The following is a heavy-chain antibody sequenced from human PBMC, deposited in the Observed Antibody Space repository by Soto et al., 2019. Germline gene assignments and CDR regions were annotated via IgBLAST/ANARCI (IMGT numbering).Heavy chain of an antibody. V-gene: IGHV4-31*03. CDR2: IYYSGST. CDR1: GASVSTGVYY. CDR3: ARASTYYDFWSGYPSEPKYYFDY. Sequence: SETLSLTCTVSGASVSTGVYYWTWIRQHPGKGLEWIGYIYYSGSTYYNPSLKSRVTISVDTSKNQFSLKLSSVTAADTAVYYCARASTYYDFWSGYPSEPKYYFDYWGQGTLVTVSS. D-gene: IGHD3-3*01. J-gene: IGHJ4*02.